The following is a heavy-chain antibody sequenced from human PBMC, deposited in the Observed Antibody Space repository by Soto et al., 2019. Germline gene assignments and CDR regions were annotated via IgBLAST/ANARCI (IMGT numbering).Heavy chain of an antibody. CDR1: GYTFTGYY. J-gene: IGHJ6*02. Sequence: GASVKVSCKASGYTFTGYYMHWVRQAPEQGLEWMGWINPNSGGTNYAQKFQGRVTMTRDTSISTAYMELSRLRSDDTAVYYCARLPGEVVPAAEVYYYYGMDVWGQGTTVTVSS. D-gene: IGHD2-2*01. CDR2: INPNSGGT. CDR3: ARLPGEVVPAAEVYYYYGMDV. V-gene: IGHV1-2*02.